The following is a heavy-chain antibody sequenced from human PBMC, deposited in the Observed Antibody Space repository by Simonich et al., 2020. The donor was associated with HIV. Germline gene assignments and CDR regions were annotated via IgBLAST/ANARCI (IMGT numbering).Heavy chain of an antibody. V-gene: IGHV4-34*01. CDR3: ARVGIRMYAFDI. D-gene: IGHD1-20*01. CDR1: GGSFSGYY. Sequence: QVQLQQWGAGLLKPSETLSLTCAVYGGSFSGYYWTWIRQPPGKGLEWIGEINHSGSTNYNPSLKSRVTISVDTSKNQFSLKLSSVTAADTAVYYCARVGIRMYAFDIWGQGTMVTVSS. J-gene: IGHJ3*02. CDR2: INHSGST.